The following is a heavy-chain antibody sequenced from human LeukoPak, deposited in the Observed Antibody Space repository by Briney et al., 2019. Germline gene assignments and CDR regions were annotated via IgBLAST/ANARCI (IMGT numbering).Heavy chain of an antibody. J-gene: IGHJ6*02. D-gene: IGHD2-15*01. CDR2: ISYSGST. Sequence: SETLSLTCTVSGGSISGYYWSWIRQPPGKGLEWIGYISYSGSTNYNPSLKSRVTISVDTSKNQFSLKLSPVTAADTAVYYCARQRSLVGNSYYYGVDVWGQGTTVTVSS. CDR1: GGSISGYY. CDR3: ARQRSLVGNSYYYGVDV. V-gene: IGHV4-59*08.